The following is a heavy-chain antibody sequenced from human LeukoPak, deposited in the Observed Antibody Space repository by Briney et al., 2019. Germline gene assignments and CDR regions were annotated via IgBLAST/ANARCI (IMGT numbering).Heavy chain of an antibody. CDR1: GYTFTGYY. J-gene: IGHJ4*02. CDR3: ARNIGSYYYDSSFDY. D-gene: IGHD3-22*01. Sequence: ASVKVSCKASGYTFTGYYMHWVRQAPGQGLGWMGRINPNSGGTNYAQKFQGRVTMTRDTSISTAYMELSRLRSDDTAVYYCARNIGSYYYDSSFDYWGQGTLVTVSS. CDR2: INPNSGGT. V-gene: IGHV1-2*06.